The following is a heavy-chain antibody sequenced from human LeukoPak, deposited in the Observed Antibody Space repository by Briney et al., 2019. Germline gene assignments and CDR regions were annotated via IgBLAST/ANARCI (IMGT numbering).Heavy chain of an antibody. CDR3: AKLSYVADSSGYYLLAFDI. J-gene: IGHJ3*02. CDR1: GFTFSSYG. V-gene: IGHV3-23*01. Sequence: PGGSLRLSCAASGFTFSSYGMSWVRQAPGKGLEWVSAMSDSGDSTYYADSVKGRFTISRDNSKNTLYLQMNRLRAEDTAVYYCAKLSYVADSSGYYLLAFDIWGQGTMVTVSS. D-gene: IGHD3-22*01. CDR2: MSDSGDST.